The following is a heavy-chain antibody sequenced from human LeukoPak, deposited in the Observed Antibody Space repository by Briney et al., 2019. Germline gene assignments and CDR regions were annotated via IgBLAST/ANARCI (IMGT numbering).Heavy chain of an antibody. V-gene: IGHV4-59*08. CDR2: IYYSGST. D-gene: IGHD3-22*01. CDR3: ARQNAYYYDSSGFNSDY. CDR1: GGSISSYY. J-gene: IGHJ4*02. Sequence: SETLSLTCTVSGGSISSYYWSWIRQPPGKGLEWIGYIYYSGSTNYNPSLKSRVTISVDTSKNQFSLKLSSVTAADTAVYYCARQNAYYYDSSGFNSDYWGQGTLVTVSS.